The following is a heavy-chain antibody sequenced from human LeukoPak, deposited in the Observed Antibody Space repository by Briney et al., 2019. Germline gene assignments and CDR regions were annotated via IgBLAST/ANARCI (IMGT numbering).Heavy chain of an antibody. J-gene: IGHJ4*02. Sequence: GGSLRLSCVVSGFPFSSYGMHWVRQAPGKGLEWVAVISYDGNDKYYADSVKGRFTISRDNARNSVNLQLNSLRVEDTALYYCARGRGWVDHWGQGTLVTVSS. CDR1: GFPFSSYG. CDR2: ISYDGNDK. V-gene: IGHV3-30*03. CDR3: ARGRGWVDH. D-gene: IGHD3-16*01.